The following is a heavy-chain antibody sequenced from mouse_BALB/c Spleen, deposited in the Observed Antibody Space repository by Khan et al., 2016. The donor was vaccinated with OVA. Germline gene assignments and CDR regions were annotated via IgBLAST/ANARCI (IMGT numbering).Heavy chain of an antibody. CDR3: ARTYYRNEGCNAMDY. CDR1: GFSLSRYN. J-gene: IGHJ4*01. Sequence: QVQLKESGPGLVAPSQSLSITCTVSGFSLSRYNIHWVRQPPGKGLEWLGMIWGGGGIDYNSTLKSRLIIRKDNSKSQVLFKMSSLQTDDTAMYYCARTYYRNEGCNAMDYWGQGTSVTVSS. V-gene: IGHV2-6-4*01. CDR2: IWGGGGI. D-gene: IGHD2-14*01.